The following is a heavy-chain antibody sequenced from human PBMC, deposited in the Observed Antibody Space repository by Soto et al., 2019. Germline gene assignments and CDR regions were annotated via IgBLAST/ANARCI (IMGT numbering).Heavy chain of an antibody. CDR2: ISSSSSTI. V-gene: IGHV3-48*02. D-gene: IGHD5-12*01. CDR3: ARGGTIDVAPIGDC. Sequence: DVQLVESGGGLVQPGGSLRLSCAASGFTFRSYNMNWVRQAPGKGLDWLSYISSSSSTIYYADSVTGRFTISRYNAKNSLYLQINSLRDDDTAMYYCARGGTIDVAPIGDCWGQGTLVSVAS. CDR1: GFTFRSYN. J-gene: IGHJ4*01.